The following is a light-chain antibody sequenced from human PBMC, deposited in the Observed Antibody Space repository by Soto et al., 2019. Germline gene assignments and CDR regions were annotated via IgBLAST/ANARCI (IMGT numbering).Light chain of an antibody. V-gene: IGKV1-39*01. Sequence: DIQMPQSPSSLSTSVGDRVTITCRTSQSISNYLDWYQQKPGKAPKPLIYAASSLESGVPSRFSGSGSGTDFTLTISSLQPEDFATYYCQQSYSTPRAFGHGTKVEIK. CDR1: QSISNY. J-gene: IGKJ1*01. CDR2: AAS. CDR3: QQSYSTPRA.